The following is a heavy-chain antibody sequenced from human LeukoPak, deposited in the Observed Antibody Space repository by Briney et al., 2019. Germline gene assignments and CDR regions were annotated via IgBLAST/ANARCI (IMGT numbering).Heavy chain of an antibody. D-gene: IGHD6-6*01. Sequence: SETLSLTCTVSGGSISSYYWSWIRQPPGKGLERIGYIYYSGSTNYNPSLKSRVTISVDTSKNQFSLKLSSVTAADTAVYYCARGDLFAARRGISLAYWGQGTLVTVSS. CDR1: GGSISSYY. J-gene: IGHJ4*02. V-gene: IGHV4-59*01. CDR2: IYYSGST. CDR3: ARGDLFAARRGISLAY.